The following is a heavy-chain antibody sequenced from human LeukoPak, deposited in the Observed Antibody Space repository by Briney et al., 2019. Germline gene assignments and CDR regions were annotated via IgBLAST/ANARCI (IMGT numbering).Heavy chain of an antibody. Sequence: GGSLRLSCAASGFTFSSYAMSWVRQAPGKGLEWVSSISSSSSYIYYADSVKGRFTISRDNAKNSLYLQMNSLRAEDTAVYYCARYYYDSSGYYYGFDYWGQGTLVTVSS. V-gene: IGHV3-21*01. CDR2: ISSSSSYI. CDR1: GFTFSSYA. J-gene: IGHJ4*02. D-gene: IGHD3-22*01. CDR3: ARYYYDSSGYYYGFDY.